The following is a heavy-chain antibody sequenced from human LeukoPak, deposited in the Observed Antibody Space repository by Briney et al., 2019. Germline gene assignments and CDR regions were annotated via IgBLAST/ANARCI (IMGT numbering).Heavy chain of an antibody. CDR3: ARSTSGDYGDYVDFDY. J-gene: IGHJ4*02. V-gene: IGHV4-59*12. D-gene: IGHD4-17*01. Sequence: PSETLSVTCTVSGGSISSYYWSWIRQPPGKGLEWIGYIYHSGSTYYNPSLKSRVTISVDRSKNQFSLKLSSVTAADTAVYYCARSTSGDYGDYVDFDYWGQGTLVTVSS. CDR2: IYHSGST. CDR1: GGSISSYY.